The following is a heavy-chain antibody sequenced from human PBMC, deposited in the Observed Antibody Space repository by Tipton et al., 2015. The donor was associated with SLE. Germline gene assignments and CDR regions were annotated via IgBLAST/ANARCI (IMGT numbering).Heavy chain of an antibody. CDR1: AYTFTTYS. V-gene: IGHV1-18*01. CDR3: ARAVTTGLYWYFDL. D-gene: IGHD4-17*01. Sequence: QLVQSGAEGKNPGASVKVSCKASAYTFTTYSISWVRQAPGQGLEWMGWISTYNGNTNYAQKLQGRVTMTTDTSTSTAYMELRSLRSDDTAVYYCARAVTTGLYWYFDLWGRGTLVTVSS. CDR2: ISTYNGNT. J-gene: IGHJ2*01.